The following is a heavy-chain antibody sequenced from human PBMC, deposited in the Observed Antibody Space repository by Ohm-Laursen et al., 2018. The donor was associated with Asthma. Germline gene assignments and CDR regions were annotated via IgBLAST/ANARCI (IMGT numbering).Heavy chain of an antibody. J-gene: IGHJ4*02. V-gene: IGHV3-9*01. CDR1: GFTFDDYA. CDR2: ISWNSGSI. CDR3: AKGYCSGGSCFDY. D-gene: IGHD2-15*01. Sequence: SLRLSCAASGFTFDDYAMHWVRQAPGKGLEWVSGISWNSGSIGYADSVKGRFTISRDNAKNSLYLQMNSLRAEDTAVYYCAKGYCSGGSCFDYWGQGTLVTVSS.